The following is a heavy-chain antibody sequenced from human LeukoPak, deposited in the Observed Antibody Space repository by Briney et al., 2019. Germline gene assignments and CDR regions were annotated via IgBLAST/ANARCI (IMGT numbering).Heavy chain of an antibody. CDR3: ARRGAVAGMGFDY. V-gene: IGHV3-7*01. CDR2: IKQDGSEK. J-gene: IGHJ4*02. CDR1: GFTFSSYW. D-gene: IGHD6-19*01. Sequence: GGSLRLSCAASGFTFSSYWMSWVRQAPGKGLEWVANIKQDGSEKYYVDSVKGRFTISRDNAKNSLYLQMNSLRAEDMAVYYCARRGAVAGMGFDYWGQGTLVTVSS.